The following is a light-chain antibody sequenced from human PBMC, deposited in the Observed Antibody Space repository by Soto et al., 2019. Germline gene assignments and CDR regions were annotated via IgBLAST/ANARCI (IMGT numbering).Light chain of an antibody. Sequence: MTQSPSSLSASVGDRVTITCRASQSINAWLAWYQQKPGKAPKLLIYDVSTLDSGVPSRFSGSGSGTEFILTISSLQPDDSATYYCQQYNGYYAFGQGTKVDI. V-gene: IGKV1-5*01. CDR2: DVS. CDR3: QQYNGYYA. CDR1: QSINAW. J-gene: IGKJ2*01.